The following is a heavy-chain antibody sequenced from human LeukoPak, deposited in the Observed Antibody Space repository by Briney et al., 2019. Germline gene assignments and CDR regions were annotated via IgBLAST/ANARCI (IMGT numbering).Heavy chain of an antibody. Sequence: SGTPSLTCAVYGGSFSGYYWSWIRQHPGKGLEWIGYIYYSGSTYYNPSLKSRVTISVDTSKDQFSLKLSSVTAADTAVYYCARKSGSYYLDYWGQGTLVTVSS. CDR3: ARKSGSYYLDY. D-gene: IGHD1-26*01. CDR2: IYYSGST. J-gene: IGHJ4*02. V-gene: IGHV4-31*11. CDR1: GGSFSGYY.